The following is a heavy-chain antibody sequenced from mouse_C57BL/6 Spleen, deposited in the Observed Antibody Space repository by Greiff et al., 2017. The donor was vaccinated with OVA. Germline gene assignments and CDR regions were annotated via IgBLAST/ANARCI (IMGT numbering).Heavy chain of an antibody. V-gene: IGHV5-17*01. CDR1: GFTFSDYG. CDR3: ARLYDGYSYYSDY. CDR2: ISSGSSTI. D-gene: IGHD2-3*01. J-gene: IGHJ2*01. Sequence: EVQVVESGGGLVKPGGSLKLSCAASGFTFSDYGMHWVRQAPEKGLEWVAYISSGSSTISYAETVKGRFTISRDNAKNTLFLQMTSLRSEDTAMYYCARLYDGYSYYSDYWGQGTTLTVSS.